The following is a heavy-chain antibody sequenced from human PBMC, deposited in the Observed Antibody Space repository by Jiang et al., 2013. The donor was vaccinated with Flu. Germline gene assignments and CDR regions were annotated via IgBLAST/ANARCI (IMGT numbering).Heavy chain of an antibody. CDR2: FIPMFRTT. V-gene: IGHV1-69*01. Sequence: SGAEVKKPGSSVKVSCKASGGTFSSHVISWVRQAPGQGLEWMGGFIPMFRTTHYAQKFKDRLTITADESTSTVYMELSSLRPEDTAVYYCARDSSSEAYPLLLYYFDLWGRGTLVTVSS. CDR1: GGTFSSHV. CDR3: ARDSSSEAYPLLLYYFDL. D-gene: IGHD1-26*01. J-gene: IGHJ2*01.